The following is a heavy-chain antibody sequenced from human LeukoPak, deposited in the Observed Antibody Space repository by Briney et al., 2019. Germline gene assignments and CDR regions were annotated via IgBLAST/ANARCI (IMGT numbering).Heavy chain of an antibody. D-gene: IGHD4-11*01. CDR1: GYSISSGYY. J-gene: IGHJ5*02. CDR2: IYHSGST. Sequence: PSETLSLTCTVSGYSISSGYYWGWIRQPPGKGLEWIGSIYHSGSTYYNPSLKSRVTISVDTSKNQFSLKLSSVTAADTAVYYCARDRGSNYDGGWFDPWGQGTLVTVSS. CDR3: ARDRGSNYDGGWFDP. V-gene: IGHV4-38-2*02.